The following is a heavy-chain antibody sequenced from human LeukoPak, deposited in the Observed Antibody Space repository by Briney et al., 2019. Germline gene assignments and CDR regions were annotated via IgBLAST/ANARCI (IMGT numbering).Heavy chain of an antibody. Sequence: PSETLSLTCSVSGGPINSYYWNWIRQPPGKGLEWIASISYRGNTHYNPSLESRVTISVDTSKNQFSLKLSSVTAADTAVYYCARRVIESAVTSERNWFDPWGQGTLITVSS. CDR2: ISYRGNT. D-gene: IGHD4-11*01. V-gene: IGHV4-59*08. CDR3: ARRVIESAVTSERNWFDP. CDR1: GGPINSYY. J-gene: IGHJ5*02.